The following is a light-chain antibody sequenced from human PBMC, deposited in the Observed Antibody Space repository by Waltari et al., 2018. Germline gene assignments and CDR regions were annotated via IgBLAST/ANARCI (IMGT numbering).Light chain of an antibody. V-gene: IGKV3-15*01. CDR3: QQYNRWPPIT. Sequence: EIVMTQSPATLAVSPGEAATPSCRASQSVSSNVAWYQKRPGQAPSLLIYDASTRATSIPAKFRGSGSGTEFTLTISSLQSEDFAVYYCQQYNRWPPITFGHGTRLEIK. CDR2: DAS. CDR1: QSVSSN. J-gene: IGKJ5*01.